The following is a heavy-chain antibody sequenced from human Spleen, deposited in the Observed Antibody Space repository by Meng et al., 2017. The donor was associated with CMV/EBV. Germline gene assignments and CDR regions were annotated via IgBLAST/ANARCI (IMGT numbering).Heavy chain of an antibody. CDR3: ARDRRLQWFYH. V-gene: IGHV4-59*01. Sequence: ESLKISCTVSGGSISTYYWSWIRQPPGKGLEWIGYIYYSGYTNYNPSLKSRVTISVDTSKNQFSLKLSSVTAADTAVYYCARDRRLQWFYHWGQGTLVTVSS. CDR2: IYYSGYT. CDR1: GGSISTYY. D-gene: IGHD2-21*02. J-gene: IGHJ5*02.